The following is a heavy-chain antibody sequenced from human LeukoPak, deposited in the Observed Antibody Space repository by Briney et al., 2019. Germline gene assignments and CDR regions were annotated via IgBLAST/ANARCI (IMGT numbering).Heavy chain of an antibody. D-gene: IGHD5-12*01. Sequence: SETLSLTCTVSGDSISSYYWGWIRQPPGKGLEWIGSIYYSGSTYYNPSLKSRVTISVDTSKNQFSLKLSSVTAADTAVYYCASPQLATTGWFDPWGQGTLVTVSS. CDR2: IYYSGST. J-gene: IGHJ5*02. CDR1: GDSISSYY. CDR3: ASPQLATTGWFDP. V-gene: IGHV4-39*07.